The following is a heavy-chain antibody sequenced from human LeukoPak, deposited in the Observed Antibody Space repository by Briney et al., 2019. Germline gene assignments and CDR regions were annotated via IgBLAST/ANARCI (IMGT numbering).Heavy chain of an antibody. CDR3: ARGPGYSSGWYVLSVDY. Sequence: GRSLRLSCAASGFTFSSYAMHWVRQAPGKGLEWVAVISYDGSIKYYADSVKGRFTTSRDNSKSMLYLQMNSLSAEDTAVYYCARGPGYSSGWYVLSVDYWGQGTLVTVSS. V-gene: IGHV3-30-3*01. J-gene: IGHJ4*02. D-gene: IGHD6-19*01. CDR1: GFTFSSYA. CDR2: ISYDGSIK.